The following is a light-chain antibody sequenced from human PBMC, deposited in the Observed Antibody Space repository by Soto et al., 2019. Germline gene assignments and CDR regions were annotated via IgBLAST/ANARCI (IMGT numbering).Light chain of an antibody. CDR2: DAS. CDR1: QSVNSN. J-gene: IGKJ4*01. CDR3: QQYNFWPPLT. Sequence: EIVMTQSPATLSASPGERATLSCRASQSVNSNLAWYRQKPGQAPRLLISDASTRATGVPARFSGSGSGTEVTLTISSLQSEDSGIYYCQQYNFWPPLTFGGGTKVEIK. V-gene: IGKV3-15*01.